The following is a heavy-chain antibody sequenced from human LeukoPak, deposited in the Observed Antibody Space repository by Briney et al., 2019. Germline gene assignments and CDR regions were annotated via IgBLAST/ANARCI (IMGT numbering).Heavy chain of an antibody. V-gene: IGHV3-30*04. CDR1: GFTFSSYA. CDR2: ISYDGSNK. Sequence: GRSLRLSCAASGFTFSSYAMHWVRQAPGKGLEWVAVISYDGSNKYYADSVKGRFTISRDNSKNTLYLQMNSLRAEDTAVYYCARETTVVTLDYWGQGTLVTVSS. J-gene: IGHJ4*02. CDR3: ARETTVVTLDY. D-gene: IGHD4-23*01.